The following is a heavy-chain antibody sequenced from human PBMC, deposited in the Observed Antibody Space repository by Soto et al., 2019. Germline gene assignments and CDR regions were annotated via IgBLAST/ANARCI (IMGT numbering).Heavy chain of an antibody. J-gene: IGHJ6*02. CDR1: GYSFTRYG. CDR2: INAYNGNT. Sequence: QVQLVQSGAEVKNPGAPVKVSCKASGYSFTRYGIGWVRQAPGQGLEWMGWINAYNGNTNYAQNLQGRLTLTTDTSTTTAYMELRSLRSNDTAIYYCAMVDVYVTPSPQDVWGQGTTVTVSS. D-gene: IGHD3-16*01. CDR3: AMVDVYVTPSPQDV. V-gene: IGHV1-18*01.